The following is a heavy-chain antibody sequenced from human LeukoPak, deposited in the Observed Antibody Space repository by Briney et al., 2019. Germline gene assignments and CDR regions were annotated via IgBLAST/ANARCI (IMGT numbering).Heavy chain of an antibody. Sequence: SETLSLTCTVSGSSISSGGYYWSWIRQPPGKGLEWIGYIYYSGSTYYNPSLKSRVTISVDTSKNQFSLKLSSVTAADTAVYYCARASNYDYVWGSSNWGQGTLVTVSS. J-gene: IGHJ4*02. CDR1: GSSISSGGYY. CDR2: IYYSGST. D-gene: IGHD3-16*01. V-gene: IGHV4-31*03. CDR3: ARASNYDYVWGSSN.